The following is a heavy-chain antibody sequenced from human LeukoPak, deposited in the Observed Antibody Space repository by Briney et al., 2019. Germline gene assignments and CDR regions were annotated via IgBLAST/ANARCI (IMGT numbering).Heavy chain of an antibody. D-gene: IGHD1-26*01. Sequence: PGGSLRLSCAASGFTFNSYAMAWVRQPPEKGREWVSSITDNGINTYYADSVKGRFTISRDNSKNTLYLQMNSLRAEDTAVYYCAKGLRGNYDYWGQGTLVTVSS. CDR1: GFTFNSYA. V-gene: IGHV3-23*01. CDR3: AKGLRGNYDY. CDR2: ITDNGINT. J-gene: IGHJ4*02.